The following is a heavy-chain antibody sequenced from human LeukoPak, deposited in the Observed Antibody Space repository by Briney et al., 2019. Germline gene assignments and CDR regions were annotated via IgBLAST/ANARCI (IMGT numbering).Heavy chain of an antibody. CDR2: IYSGGST. D-gene: IGHD3-10*01. CDR3: ANLPRGDY. CDR1: GLTVSSSQ. Sequence: TGGSLRLSCAASGLTVSSSQMTWVRQAPGKGLEWVSIIYSGGSTYYADSVKGRFTISRDNYKNTLYLHINSLRVEDTAVYYCANLPRGDYWGQGTLVTVSS. J-gene: IGHJ4*02. V-gene: IGHV3-53*01.